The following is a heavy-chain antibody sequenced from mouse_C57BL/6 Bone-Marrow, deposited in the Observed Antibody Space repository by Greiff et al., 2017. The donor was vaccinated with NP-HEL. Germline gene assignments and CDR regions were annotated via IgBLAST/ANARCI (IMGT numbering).Heavy chain of an antibody. V-gene: IGHV1-42*01. CDR3: ASYYSNYFDY. J-gene: IGHJ2*01. D-gene: IGHD2-5*01. CDR2: INPSTGGT. Sequence: VQLQQSGPELVKPGASVKISCKASGYSFTGYYMNWVKQSPEKSLEWIGEINPSTGGTTYKQKFKAKATLTVDKSSSTAYMQLKSLTSEYSAVYYCASYYSNYFDYWGQGTTLTVSS. CDR1: GYSFTGYY.